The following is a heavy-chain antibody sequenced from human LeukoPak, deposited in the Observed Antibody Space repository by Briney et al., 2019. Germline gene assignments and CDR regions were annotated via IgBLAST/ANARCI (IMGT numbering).Heavy chain of an antibody. CDR1: GFTFS. CDR2: IRHDGTDQ. Sequence: PGGSLRLSCAGSGFTFSVHWVRQVPGKGLEWLTFIRHDGTDQHYADSVRGRFTISRDNSKNTVYLQMNSLRPEDTALYYCAKDGNWASVSWGQGTLVTVSP. D-gene: IGHD7-27*01. CDR3: AKDGNWASVS. V-gene: IGHV3-30*02. J-gene: IGHJ5*02.